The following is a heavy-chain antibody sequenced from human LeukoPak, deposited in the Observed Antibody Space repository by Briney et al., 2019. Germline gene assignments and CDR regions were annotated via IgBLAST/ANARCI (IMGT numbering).Heavy chain of an antibody. CDR3: ARRSHLSFDY. V-gene: IGHV3-7*01. CDR2: IKRDGSEK. D-gene: IGHD2/OR15-2a*01. Sequence: GGSLRLSCAASGFGFSYYWMTWVRQAPGKGLEWVAGIKRDGSEKYYVDSVKGRFTISRDNAKNSLSLQMNSLRAEDTAVYFCARRSHLSFDYTGQGTLVTVSS. J-gene: IGHJ4*02. CDR1: GFGFSYYW.